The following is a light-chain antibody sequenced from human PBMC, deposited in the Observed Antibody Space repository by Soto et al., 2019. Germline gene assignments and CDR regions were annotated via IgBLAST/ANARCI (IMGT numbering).Light chain of an antibody. CDR2: GAS. V-gene: IGKV3-15*01. Sequence: EIVMTQSPATLSVSPGERATLSCRASQSVGSTLAWYQQKPGQPPRLLISGASTRATGVPARFSGSGSGTEFTLTFSSLQSEDFAVYYCQQYNNWPMFTFGQGTKLEIK. CDR3: QQYNNWPMFT. CDR1: QSVGST. J-gene: IGKJ2*01.